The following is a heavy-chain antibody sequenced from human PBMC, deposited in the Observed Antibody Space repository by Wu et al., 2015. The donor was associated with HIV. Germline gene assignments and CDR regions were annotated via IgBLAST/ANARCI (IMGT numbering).Heavy chain of an antibody. CDR3: ARDGRGYYYDSSGYYFXY. J-gene: IGHJ4*02. V-gene: IGHV1-69*05. D-gene: IGHD3-22*01. CDR1: GGTFSSYA. CDR2: IIPIFGTA. Sequence: QVQLVQSGAEVKKPGSSVKVSCKASGGTFSSYAISWVRQAPGQGLEWMGGIIPIFGTANYAQKFQGRVTITTDASTNTAYMELSSLRSEDTAVYYCARDGRGYYYDSSGYYFXYWARERWSASPQ.